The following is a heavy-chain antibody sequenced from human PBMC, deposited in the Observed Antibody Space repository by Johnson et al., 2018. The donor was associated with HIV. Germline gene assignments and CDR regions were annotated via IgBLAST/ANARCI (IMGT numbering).Heavy chain of an antibody. V-gene: IGHV3-7*03. CDR2: IKQDGSEK. CDR3: ARAKLGTNDAFDI. D-gene: IGHD7-27*01. J-gene: IGHJ3*02. CDR1: GFTFSSYW. Sequence: VQLVESGGGLVQPGGSLRLSCAASGFTFSSYWMSWVRQAPGKGLEWVANIKQDGSEKYYVDSVKGRCTISRDNGKNSLYLQMNSLRAEDTALYYCARAKLGTNDAFDIWGQGTMVTVSS.